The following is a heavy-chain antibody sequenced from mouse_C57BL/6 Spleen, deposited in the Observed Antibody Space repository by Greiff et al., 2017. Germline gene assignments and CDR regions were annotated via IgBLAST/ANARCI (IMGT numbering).Heavy chain of an antibody. CDR3: AKYCGYDEDSMDY. V-gene: IGHV1-66*01. Sequence: QVQLQQSGPELVKPGASVKISCKASGYSFTSYYIHWVKQRPGQGLEWIGWIYPGSGNTKYNEKFKGKATLTADTSSSTAYMQLSSLTSGDSAVYYGAKYCGYDEDSMDYWGQGTSVTVSS. J-gene: IGHJ4*01. CDR2: IYPGSGNT. D-gene: IGHD2-2*01. CDR1: GYSFTSYY.